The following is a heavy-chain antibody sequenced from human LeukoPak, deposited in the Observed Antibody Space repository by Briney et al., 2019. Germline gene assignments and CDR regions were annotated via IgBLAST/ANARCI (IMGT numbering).Heavy chain of an antibody. J-gene: IGHJ5*02. CDR3: ARVGACGSLSSLTSLYT. D-gene: IGHD3-16*02. CDR1: GGSISSFH. CDR2: IYYSGST. V-gene: IGHV4-59*01. Sequence: SETLSLSRTLSGGSISSFHSSWVRQPPGKGLEWIGYIYYSGSTNYNPSLKSRVTISVDTSKNQFSLKLSSVTAADTAVYYCARVGACGSLSSLTSLYTWGQGTLVTVSS.